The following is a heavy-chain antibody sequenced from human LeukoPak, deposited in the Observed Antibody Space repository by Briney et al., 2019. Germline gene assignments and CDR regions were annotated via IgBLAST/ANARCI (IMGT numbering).Heavy chain of an antibody. CDR2: VYYSGTT. J-gene: IGHJ4*02. CDR1: GGSINSKNYY. Sequence: PSETLSLTCSVSGGSINSKNYYWGWIRQSPGKGLEWIGTVYYSGTTHYNPSLNGRVSISIDTSKNQFSLRLTSVTAADTAVYYCARTAKLLWYGESRHPLDYWGQGTLVTVSS. V-gene: IGHV4-39*07. CDR3: ARTAKLLWYGESRHPLDY. D-gene: IGHD3-10*01.